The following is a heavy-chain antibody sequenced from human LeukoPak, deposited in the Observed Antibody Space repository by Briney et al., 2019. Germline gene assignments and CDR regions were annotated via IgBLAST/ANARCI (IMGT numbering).Heavy chain of an antibody. CDR2: IYPGESDT. V-gene: IGHV5-51*01. Sequence: GGALQISLKGSGYRFTSYWIGWVRPMPGKGMEWMGIIYPGESDTRYSPSFQGQVTISAHKSISTAYLQWSSLKASDTAMYYCARLNKYYYYYMDVWGKGTTVTVSS. J-gene: IGHJ6*03. CDR3: ARLNKYYYYYMDV. CDR1: GYRFTSYW.